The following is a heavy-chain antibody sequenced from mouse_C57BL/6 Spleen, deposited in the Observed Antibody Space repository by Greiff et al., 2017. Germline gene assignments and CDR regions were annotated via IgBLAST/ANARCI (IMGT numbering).Heavy chain of an antibody. D-gene: IGHD1-1*01. CDR1: GYTFTSYG. CDR2: IYPRSGNT. Sequence: LQESGAELARPGASVKLSCKASGYTFTSYGISWVKQRTGQGLEWIGEIYPRSGNTYYNEKFKGKATLPEDKSSSTAYMELRSLTSEDSAVYFCAKGGLYYGISYYAMDYWGQGTSVTVSS. J-gene: IGHJ4*01. V-gene: IGHV1-81*01. CDR3: AKGGLYYGISYYAMDY.